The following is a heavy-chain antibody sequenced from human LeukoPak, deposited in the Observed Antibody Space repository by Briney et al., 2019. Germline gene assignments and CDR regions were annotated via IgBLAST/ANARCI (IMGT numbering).Heavy chain of an antibody. CDR1: GFTFDDYN. J-gene: IGHJ4*02. V-gene: IGHV3-43*01. D-gene: IGHD1-26*01. CDR3: AKGGGGSEMDY. Sequence: GGSLRLSCAATGFTFDDYNMHWVRQPPGKGLEWFSLFSWDGVTTYYADSVKGRFTISRDSGKNSLYLQMNSLTTEDTAFYYCAKGGGGSEMDYWGQGTLVTVSS. CDR2: FSWDGVTT.